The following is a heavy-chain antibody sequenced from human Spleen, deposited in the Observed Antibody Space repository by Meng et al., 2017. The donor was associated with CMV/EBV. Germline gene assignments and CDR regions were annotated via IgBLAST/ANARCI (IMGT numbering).Heavy chain of an antibody. CDR1: GYTFTNYD. Sequence: CEGSGYTFTNYDINWVRQATGQGLERMGWMNPNSGNTNYAQKFQGRITLTRNTSIRTAYMELSSLTSEDTAVYYCARGHYYDSGLDYWGQGTLVTVSS. J-gene: IGHJ4*02. D-gene: IGHD3-22*01. CDR3: ARGHYYDSGLDY. V-gene: IGHV1-8*01. CDR2: MNPNSGNT.